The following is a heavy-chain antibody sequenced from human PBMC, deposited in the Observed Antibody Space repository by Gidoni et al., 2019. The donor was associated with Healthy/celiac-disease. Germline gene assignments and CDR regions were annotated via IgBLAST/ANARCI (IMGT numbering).Heavy chain of an antibody. J-gene: IGHJ5*02. D-gene: IGHD3-22*01. V-gene: IGHV3-23*01. CDR3: AEYADSSGYLGWFDP. CDR1: GLPFSSFA. CDR2: ISGSGGST. Sequence: EVQLLESGGGLVQPGGSLRLSCAASGLPFSSFAMSWVRQAPGKGLEWVSAISGSGGSTYYADSVKGRFTISRDNSKNTLYLQMNSLRAEDTAVYYCAEYADSSGYLGWFDPWGQGTLVTVSS.